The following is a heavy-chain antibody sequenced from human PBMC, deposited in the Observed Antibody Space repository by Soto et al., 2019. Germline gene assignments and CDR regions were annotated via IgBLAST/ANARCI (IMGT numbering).Heavy chain of an antibody. CDR1: GGSISSSNW. Sequence: PSETLSLTCAVSGGSISSSNWWSWVRQPPGKGLEWIGEIYHSGSTNYNPSLKSRVTISVDKSKNQFSLKLSSVTAADTAVYYCARASTILHYYDSSGYPRNYFDYWGQGTLVTVSS. CDR2: IYHSGST. J-gene: IGHJ4*02. V-gene: IGHV4-4*02. CDR3: ARASTILHYYDSSGYPRNYFDY. D-gene: IGHD3-22*01.